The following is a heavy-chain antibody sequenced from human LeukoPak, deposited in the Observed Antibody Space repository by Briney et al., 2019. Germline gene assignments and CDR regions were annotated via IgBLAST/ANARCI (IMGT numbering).Heavy chain of an antibody. CDR2: IGHSGVST. D-gene: IGHD2-8*02. CDR1: GFTFSSYA. V-gene: IGHV3-23*01. CDR3: AKHGPGGTDYFDY. J-gene: IGHJ4*02. Sequence: GRSLRLSCAASGFTFSSYAMSWVRQAPGKGLEWVSAIGHSGVSTYYADSVKGRFTISRDNSKNTLYLQMNSLRAEDTAVYYCAKHGPGGTDYFDYWGQGTLVTVSS.